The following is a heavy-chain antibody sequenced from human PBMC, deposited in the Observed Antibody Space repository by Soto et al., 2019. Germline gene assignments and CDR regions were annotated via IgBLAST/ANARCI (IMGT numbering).Heavy chain of an antibody. Sequence: QVRLVESGGGVVHPGTSLRLSCAASGFTFSDYVIHWVRQAAGKGLEWVASMTYDGATEYYADSVKGRFTMSRDNSKRALSLQMNSLRPDDTAVYYCARVRLSIAVNDALDVWGQGTTVTVSS. V-gene: IGHV3-30*14. CDR3: ARVRLSIAVNDALDV. CDR1: GFTFSDYV. CDR2: MTYDGATE. J-gene: IGHJ3*01. D-gene: IGHD3-3*02.